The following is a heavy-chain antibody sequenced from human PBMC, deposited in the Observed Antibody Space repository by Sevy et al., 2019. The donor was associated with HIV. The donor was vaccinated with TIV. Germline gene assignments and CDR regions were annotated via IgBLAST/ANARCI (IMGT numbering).Heavy chain of an antibody. J-gene: IGHJ4*02. V-gene: IGHV4-39*01. D-gene: IGHD3-9*01. Sequence: SETLSLTCTVSGDSISSSPYYWGWIRQAHGKGLEWIGSIYYSGSPYYNPSRKSRVTISVDTSKNQFSLRLSSVTAAAPVVYYCARQVGQLRFFDWSPGYFDYWGQGTLVTVSS. CDR2: IYYSGSP. CDR3: ARQVGQLRFFDWSPGYFDY. CDR1: GDSISSSPYY.